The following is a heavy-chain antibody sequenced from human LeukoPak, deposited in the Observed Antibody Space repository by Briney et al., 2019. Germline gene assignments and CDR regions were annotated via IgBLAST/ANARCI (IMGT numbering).Heavy chain of an antibody. J-gene: IGHJ4*02. CDR3: AYMRGLYYGIDY. CDR1: GFTFSSYP. CDR2: ITGSGDST. D-gene: IGHD3-10*01. Sequence: PGGSLRLSCAASGFTFSSYPMSWVRQAPGKGLEWVSAITGSGDSTFYADSAKGRFTISRDNSKNTLYLQMNSLRAEDTAVYYCAYMRGLYYGIDYWGQGTLVTVSS. V-gene: IGHV3-23*01.